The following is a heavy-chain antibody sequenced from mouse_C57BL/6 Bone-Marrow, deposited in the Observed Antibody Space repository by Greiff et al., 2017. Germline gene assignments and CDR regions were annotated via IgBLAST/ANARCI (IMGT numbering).Heavy chain of an antibody. CDR3: ARNHYYGSSSPYYFDY. Sequence: EVQLQQSVAELVRPGASVKLSCTASGFNIKNIYMHWVKQRPEQGLEWIGRIDPANGNTKYAPKFQGKATITADTSSNTADLQLSSLTSEDTAIYYCARNHYYGSSSPYYFDYWGQGTTLTVSS. D-gene: IGHD1-1*01. CDR2: IDPANGNT. V-gene: IGHV14-3*01. CDR1: GFNIKNIY. J-gene: IGHJ2*01.